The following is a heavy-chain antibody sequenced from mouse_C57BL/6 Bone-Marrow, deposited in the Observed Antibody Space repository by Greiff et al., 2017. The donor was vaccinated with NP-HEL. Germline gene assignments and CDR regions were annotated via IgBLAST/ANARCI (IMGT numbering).Heavy chain of an antibody. CDR3: ARGGGPFAY. Sequence: VHVKQSGAELVKPGASVKLSCTASGFNIKDYYMHWVKQRTEQGLEWIGRIDPEDGETKYAPKFQGKATITADTSSNTAYLQISSLTSEDTAVYYGARGGGPFAYWGQGTLVTVSA. V-gene: IGHV14-2*01. J-gene: IGHJ3*01. CDR1: GFNIKDYY. CDR2: IDPEDGET.